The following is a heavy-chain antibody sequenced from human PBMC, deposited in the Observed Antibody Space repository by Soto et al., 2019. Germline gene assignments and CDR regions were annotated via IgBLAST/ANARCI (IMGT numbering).Heavy chain of an antibody. D-gene: IGHD1-26*01. CDR3: ARDRTSGSRPGAFDI. J-gene: IGHJ3*02. CDR1: YYSIGSGSY. Sequence: PXETLSLPCTVSYYSIGSGSYWGWIRQPPGKGLEWIGSIIHSGNTNYNPSLKSRVTMSVDTSKNQFSLKLSYVIAADTAVYYCARDRTSGSRPGAFDIWGQGTMVTVSS. CDR2: IIHSGNT. V-gene: IGHV4-38-2*02.